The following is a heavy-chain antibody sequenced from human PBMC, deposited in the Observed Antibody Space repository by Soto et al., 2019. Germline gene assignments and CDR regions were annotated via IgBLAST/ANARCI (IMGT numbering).Heavy chain of an antibody. D-gene: IGHD2-21*02. CDR2: IGAYTGNT. J-gene: IGHJ3*01. Sequence: SAVKVSCKVYGYTFNSYDFTWVRQAPGQGLEWMGWIGAYTGNTNYAEKFQGRVSLTIDASTSTAYMELRSLTADATARYYCSRNHIAGLYLWSQGTM. CDR1: GYTFNSYD. CDR3: SRNHIAGLYL. V-gene: IGHV1-18*01.